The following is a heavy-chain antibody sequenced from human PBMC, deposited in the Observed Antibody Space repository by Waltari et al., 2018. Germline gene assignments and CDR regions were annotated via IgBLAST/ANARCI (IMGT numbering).Heavy chain of an antibody. CDR2: IYTSGST. D-gene: IGHD1-26*01. Sequence: QVQLQESGPGLVKPSQTLSLTCTVSGGSISSGSYYWSWIRQPAGKGLEWIGRIYTSGSTNYNPSLKRRVTISVDTSKNQFSLKLSSVTAADTAVYYCAAYYRRDAFDIWGQGTMVTVSS. J-gene: IGHJ3*02. V-gene: IGHV4-61*02. CDR1: GGSISSGSYY. CDR3: AAYYRRDAFDI.